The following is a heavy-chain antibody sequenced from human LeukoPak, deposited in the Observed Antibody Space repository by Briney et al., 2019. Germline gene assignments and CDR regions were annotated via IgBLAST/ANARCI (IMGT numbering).Heavy chain of an antibody. Sequence: SETLSLTCAVYGGSFSGYYWSWIRQPPGKGLEWIGEINHSGSTNYNPSLKSRVTISVDTSKNQFSLKLSSVTAADTAVYYCGSGSYGADYWGQGTLVTVSS. CDR1: GGSFSGYY. J-gene: IGHJ4*02. D-gene: IGHD4-17*01. V-gene: IGHV4-34*01. CDR3: GSGSYGADY. CDR2: INHSGST.